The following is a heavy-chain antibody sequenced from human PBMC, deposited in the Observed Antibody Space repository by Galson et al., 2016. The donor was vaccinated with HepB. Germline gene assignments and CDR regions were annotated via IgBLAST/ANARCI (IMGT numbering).Heavy chain of an antibody. CDR1: GFTFNSSG. CDR2: ISFDGSYK. CDR3: AKEVLWFRATDH. Sequence: SLRLSCAASGFTFNSSGMHWVRQAPGKGLEWVAVISFDGSYKYYADSVKGRFTISRDYFKNTLFLQMNTLRAEDTAVYYCAKEVLWFRATDHWGQGILVTVSS. D-gene: IGHD3-10*01. V-gene: IGHV3-30*18. J-gene: IGHJ4*02.